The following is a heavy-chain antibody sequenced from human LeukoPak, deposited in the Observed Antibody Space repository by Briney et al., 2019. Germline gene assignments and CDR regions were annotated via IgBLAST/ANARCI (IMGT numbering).Heavy chain of an antibody. CDR1: GGSISSSSYY. V-gene: IGHV4-39*01. CDR3: AKGYGWEASYYYYYMDV. CDR2: IYYSGST. D-gene: IGHD1-26*01. J-gene: IGHJ6*03. Sequence: SETLSLTCTVSGGSISSSSYYWGWIRQPPGKGLEWIGSIYYSGSTYYNPSLKSRVTISVDTSKNQFSLKLSSVTAADTAVYYCAKGYGWEASYYYYYMDVWGKGTTVAISS.